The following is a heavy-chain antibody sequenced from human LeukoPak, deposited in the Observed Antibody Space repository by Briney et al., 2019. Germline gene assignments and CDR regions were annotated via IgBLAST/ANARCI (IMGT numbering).Heavy chain of an antibody. CDR1: GGSISSYC. CDR2: ICSSGST. J-gene: IGHJ5*02. D-gene: IGHD3-10*01. V-gene: IGHV4-4*07. Sequence: SETPSLTCTVSGGSISSYCWIWIRQPAGKGLEWIGRICSSGSTIYNPSLKSRVTMSLDMSNNQFSLKLSSVTAADTAVYYCARDRGSDGSDQLDPWGQGTLVTVSS. CDR3: ARDRGSDGSDQLDP.